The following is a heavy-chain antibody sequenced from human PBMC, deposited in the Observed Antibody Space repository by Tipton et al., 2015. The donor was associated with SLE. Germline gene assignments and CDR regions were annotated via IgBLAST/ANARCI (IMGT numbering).Heavy chain of an antibody. Sequence: TLSLTCAVYGGSFSGYYWSWIRQPPGKGLEWIGSIYYSGSTYYNPSLKSRVTISVDTSKNQFSLKLSSVTAADTAVYYCARGSGVAAAGSWGQGTLVTVSS. CDR2: IYYSGST. CDR1: GGSFSGYY. CDR3: ARGSGVAAAGS. V-gene: IGHV4-34*01. J-gene: IGHJ5*02. D-gene: IGHD6-13*01.